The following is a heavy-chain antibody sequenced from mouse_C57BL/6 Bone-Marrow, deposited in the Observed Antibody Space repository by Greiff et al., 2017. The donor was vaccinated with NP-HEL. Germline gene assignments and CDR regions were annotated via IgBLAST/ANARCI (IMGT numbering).Heavy chain of an antibody. CDR1: GFSLTRYG. V-gene: IGHV2-5*01. Sequence: QVQLKESGPGLVQPSQSLSITCTVSGFSLTRYGVHWVRQSPGKGLEWLGVIWRGGSTDYNAAFMSRLSITKDNSKSQFFFKMTSLQADYTAIYSCAKNGWLLRLYAMDYCGQGTSVTASS. CDR3: AKNGWLLRLYAMDY. CDR2: IWRGGST. D-gene: IGHD2-3*01. J-gene: IGHJ4*01.